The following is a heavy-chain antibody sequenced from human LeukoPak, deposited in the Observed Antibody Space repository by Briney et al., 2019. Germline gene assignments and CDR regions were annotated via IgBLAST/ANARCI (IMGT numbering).Heavy chain of an antibody. Sequence: SETLSLTCTVSGGSISSYYWSWIRQPPGKGLEWIGYIYYSGSTNYNPSLKSRVTISVDTSKNQFSLKLSSVTAADTAVYYCARDTAAYPYWGQGTLVTVSS. V-gene: IGHV4-59*01. CDR2: IYYSGST. CDR1: GGSISSYY. J-gene: IGHJ4*02. D-gene: IGHD6-13*01. CDR3: ARDTAAYPY.